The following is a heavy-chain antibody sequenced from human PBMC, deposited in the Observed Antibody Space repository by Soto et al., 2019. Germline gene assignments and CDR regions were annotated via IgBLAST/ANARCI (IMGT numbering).Heavy chain of an antibody. CDR1: GGTFSSYT. V-gene: IGHV1-69*02. Sequence: SVKVSCKASGGTFSSYTISWVRQAPGQGLEWMGRIIPILGIANYAQKFQGRVTITAEKSASTAYMELSSLRSEDTAVYYCARATTVTTPFDIWGQGTMVTVSS. CDR2: IIPILGIA. CDR3: ARATTVTTPFDI. D-gene: IGHD4-17*01. J-gene: IGHJ3*02.